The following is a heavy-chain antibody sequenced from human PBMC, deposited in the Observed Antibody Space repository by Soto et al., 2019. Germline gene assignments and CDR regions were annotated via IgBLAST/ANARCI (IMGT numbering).Heavy chain of an antibody. CDR3: AHVAITYGGVVGINAFDM. CDR2: IYWDDDR. CDR1: GFSLSTYTVG. D-gene: IGHD3-16*02. J-gene: IGHJ3*02. V-gene: IGHV2-5*02. Sequence: SGPTLVNPTQTLTLTCTFSGFSLSTYTVGVGWIRQPPGQALEWLAVIYWDDDRRYSPSLRARLTLTKDTSKNQVALTMTNMDPVDTGTYYRAHVAITYGGVVGINAFDMWGQGTMVTVSS.